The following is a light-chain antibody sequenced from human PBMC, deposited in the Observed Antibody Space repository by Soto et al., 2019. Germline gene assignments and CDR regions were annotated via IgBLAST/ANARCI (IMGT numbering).Light chain of an antibody. CDR2: DIS. CDR1: QSVSDF. J-gene: IGKJ5*01. Sequence: EIVLTQSPATLSLSPGERATLSCRASQSVSDFLAWYQQRPGQAPRLLIYDISNRAAGIPARFSGSGSGTDFTLTISGLEPDDFAVDYCQERNNWPPITFGQGTRLDVK. CDR3: QERNNWPPIT. V-gene: IGKV3-11*01.